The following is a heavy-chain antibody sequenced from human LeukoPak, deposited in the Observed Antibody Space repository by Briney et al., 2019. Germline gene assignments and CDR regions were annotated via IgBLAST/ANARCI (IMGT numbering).Heavy chain of an antibody. Sequence: TGGSLRLSCVASGLTFRNYAIHWVRQAPGKGLEWVAVISYDGSNKYYADSVKGRFTISRDRSKNTLYLQMNSLRVEDTAVYYCARVEYSSSFGFDPWGQGTLVTVSS. CDR2: ISYDGSNK. D-gene: IGHD6-6*01. V-gene: IGHV3-30-3*01. CDR1: GLTFRNYA. J-gene: IGHJ5*02. CDR3: ARVEYSSSFGFDP.